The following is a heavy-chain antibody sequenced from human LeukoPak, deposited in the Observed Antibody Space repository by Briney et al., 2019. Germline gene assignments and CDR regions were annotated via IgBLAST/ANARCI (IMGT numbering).Heavy chain of an antibody. D-gene: IGHD6-6*01. CDR2: ISAYNGNT. CDR1: GYTFTSYG. J-gene: IGHJ4*02. CDR3: ARVPPTAYSSSSFDY. V-gene: IGHV1-18*01. Sequence: ASVKVSCKASGYTFTSYGISWVRQAPGQGLEWMGWISAYNGNTNYPQKLQGRVTMTTDTSTSTAYMELRSLRSDDTAVYYCARVPPTAYSSSSFDYWGQGTLVTVSS.